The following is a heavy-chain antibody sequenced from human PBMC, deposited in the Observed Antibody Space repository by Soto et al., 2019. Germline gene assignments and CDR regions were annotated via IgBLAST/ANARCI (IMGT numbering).Heavy chain of an antibody. CDR2: ISGSGGST. Sequence: EVQLLESGGGLVQPGGSLRLSCAASGFTFSSYAMSWVRQAPGKGLEWVSAISGSGGSTYYADSVKGRFTISRDNSKNTLYLQMNSMRAEDTAVYYCAKATFIVVVPAAMQDWGQGTLVTVSS. CDR1: GFTFSSYA. J-gene: IGHJ4*02. V-gene: IGHV3-23*01. D-gene: IGHD2-2*01. CDR3: AKATFIVVVPAAMQD.